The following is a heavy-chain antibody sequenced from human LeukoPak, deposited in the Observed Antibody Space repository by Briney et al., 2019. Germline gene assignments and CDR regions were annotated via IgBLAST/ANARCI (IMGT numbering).Heavy chain of an antibody. Sequence: SETLSLTCTVSGGSISSSSYYWGWIRQPPGKGLEWIGSIYYSGSTYYNPSLKSRVTISVDTSKNQFSLKLSSVTAADTAVYYYARLSLWLPLDYWGQGTLVTVSS. V-gene: IGHV4-39*01. J-gene: IGHJ4*02. CDR2: IYYSGST. CDR1: GGSISSSSYY. CDR3: ARLSLWLPLDY. D-gene: IGHD5-12*01.